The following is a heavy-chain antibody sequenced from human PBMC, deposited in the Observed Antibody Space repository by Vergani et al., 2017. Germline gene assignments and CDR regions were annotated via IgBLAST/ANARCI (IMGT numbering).Heavy chain of an antibody. D-gene: IGHD3-9*01. Sequence: DVQLVESGGGLVQPGRSLRLSCAASGFTFDDYAMHWVRQAPGKGLEWVSGISWNSGSIGYADSVKGRFTISRDNAKNSLYLQMNSLRAEDTALYYCARGGEYYDILTGYYVEAFDIWGQGTMVTVSS. CDR2: ISWNSGSI. CDR1: GFTFDDYA. V-gene: IGHV3-9*01. CDR3: ARGGEYYDILTGYYVEAFDI. J-gene: IGHJ3*02.